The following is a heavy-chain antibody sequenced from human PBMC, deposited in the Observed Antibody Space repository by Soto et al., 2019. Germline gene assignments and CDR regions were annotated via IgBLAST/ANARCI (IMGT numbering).Heavy chain of an antibody. CDR1: GYTFTSYD. D-gene: IGHD3-3*02. V-gene: IGHV1-8*01. CDR2: MNPNSGNT. Sequence: RASVKVSCKASGYTFTSYDINWVRQATGQGLEWMGWMNPNSGNTGYAQKFQGRVTMTRNTSISTAYMELSSLRSEDTAVYYCARAQHFWSGYEGVFDPWGQGTLVTVSS. J-gene: IGHJ5*02. CDR3: ARAQHFWSGYEGVFDP.